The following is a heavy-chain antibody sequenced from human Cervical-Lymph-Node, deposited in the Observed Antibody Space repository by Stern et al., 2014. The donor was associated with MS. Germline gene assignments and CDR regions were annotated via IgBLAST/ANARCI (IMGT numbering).Heavy chain of an antibody. CDR1: GFTFSDYY. CDR3: ARDAGTFWFDS. Sequence: EVHLVESGGGLVQPGGSLRLSCAASGFTFSDYYMDWIRQAPGKGLEWVGRSRSKPNSYTTEYGASVKGRFTISRDESNNSLYLQMKSLKTEDTAVYYCARDAGTFWFDSWGQGALVIVS. CDR2: SRSKPNSYTT. J-gene: IGHJ5*01. D-gene: IGHD3-16*01. V-gene: IGHV3-72*01.